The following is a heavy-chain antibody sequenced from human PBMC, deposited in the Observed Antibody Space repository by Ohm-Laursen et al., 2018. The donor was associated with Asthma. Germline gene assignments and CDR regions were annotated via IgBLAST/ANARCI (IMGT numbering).Heavy chain of an antibody. J-gene: IGHJ3*02. CDR2: IIPIFGTA. V-gene: IGHV1-69*13. CDR1: GYTFTSYA. Sequence: SVKVSCKFSGYTFTSYAMNWVRQAPGQGLEWMGGIIPIFGTANYAQKFQGRVTITADESTSTAYMELSSLRSEDTAVYYCARGRVFGVVINAFDIWGQGTMVTVSS. CDR3: ARGRVFGVVINAFDI. D-gene: IGHD3-3*01.